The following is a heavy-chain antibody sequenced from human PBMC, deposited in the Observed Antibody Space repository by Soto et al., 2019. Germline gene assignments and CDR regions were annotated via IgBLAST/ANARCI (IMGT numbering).Heavy chain of an antibody. CDR3: AHSSFSSGWYHYFDY. CDR2: IYWDDDK. D-gene: IGHD6-19*01. V-gene: IGHV2-5*02. J-gene: IGHJ4*02. Sequence: QITLKESGPTLVKPTQTLTLTCTFSGFSLSTSGVGVGWIRQPPGKALEWLALIYWDDDKRYSPSLKTRLTVTKDTSKHQVVLTMTNMDPVDTATYYCAHSSFSSGWYHYFDYWGQGTLVTVSS. CDR1: GFSLSTSGVG.